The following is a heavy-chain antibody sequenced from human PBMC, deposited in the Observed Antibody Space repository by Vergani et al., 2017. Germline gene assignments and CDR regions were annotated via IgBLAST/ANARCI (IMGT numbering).Heavy chain of an antibody. CDR1: GFTFTDYG. V-gene: IGHV3-49*04. CDR2: VRNKEDGGTP. D-gene: IGHD6-13*01. CDR3: TSGFPASSWYTY. J-gene: IGHJ4*01. Sequence: EVQLVESGGGLEQPGRSLRLSCRASGFTFTDYGLSWVRQAPGKGLEWVGFVRNKEDGGTPEHATSVKGRFTISRDDSKAIAYLQMNSLKTDDKAMYYCTSGFPASSWYTYWGQGTLVTVSS.